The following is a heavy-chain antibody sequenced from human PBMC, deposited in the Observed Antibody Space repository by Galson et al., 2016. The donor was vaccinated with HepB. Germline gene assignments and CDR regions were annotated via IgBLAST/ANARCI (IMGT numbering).Heavy chain of an antibody. Sequence: SLRLSCAASGFMFRSFWMSWVRQGPGEGLEWLANLNEDDSESYSLNYVRGRFSISRDNAKNTLFLEMTSLRPEDTAVYFCARGRSPWSGAGGSYDSWGHGTLVAVSS. CDR1: GFMFRSFW. CDR2: LNEDDSES. D-gene: IGHD7-27*01. J-gene: IGHJ4*03. CDR3: ARGRSPWSGAGGSYDS. V-gene: IGHV3-7*01.